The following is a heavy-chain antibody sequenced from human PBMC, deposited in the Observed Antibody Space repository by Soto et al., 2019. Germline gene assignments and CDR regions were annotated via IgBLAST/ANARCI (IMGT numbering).Heavy chain of an antibody. D-gene: IGHD3-9*01. CDR1: GGTFSSYA. CDR2: IIPIFGTA. CDR3: AGLGGLTPMDY. Sequence: ASVKVSCKASGGTFSSYAISWVRQAPGQGLEWMGGIIPIFGTANYAQKFQGRVTITADESTSTAYMELSSLRSEDTAVYYCAGLGGLTPMDYWGQGTLVTVSS. V-gene: IGHV1-69*13. J-gene: IGHJ4*02.